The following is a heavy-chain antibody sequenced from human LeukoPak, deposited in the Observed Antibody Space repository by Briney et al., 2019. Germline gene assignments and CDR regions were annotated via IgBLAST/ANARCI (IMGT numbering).Heavy chain of an antibody. CDR1: GGSFSGYY. Sequence: PSETLSLTCAVYGGSFSGYYWSWIRQPPGKGLEWIGEINHSGSTNYNPSLKSRVTKSVDTSKNQFSLKLSSVTAADTAVYYCASSGYYQSFDYWGQGTLVTVSS. V-gene: IGHV4-34*01. J-gene: IGHJ4*02. CDR3: ASSGYYQSFDY. CDR2: INHSGST. D-gene: IGHD3-22*01.